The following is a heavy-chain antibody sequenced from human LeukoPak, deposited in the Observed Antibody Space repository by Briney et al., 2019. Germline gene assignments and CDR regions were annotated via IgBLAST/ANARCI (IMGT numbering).Heavy chain of an antibody. V-gene: IGHV3-30*18. CDR3: AKDRYSGSYGRSYRGEYYFDY. D-gene: IGHD1-26*01. Sequence: PGRSLRLSCAASGFTFSSYGMHWVRQAPGKGLERVAVISYDGSNKYYADSVKGRFTISRDNSKNTLYLQMNSLRAEDTAVYYCAKDRYSGSYGRSYRGEYYFDYWGQGTLVTVSS. J-gene: IGHJ4*02. CDR1: GFTFSSYG. CDR2: ISYDGSNK.